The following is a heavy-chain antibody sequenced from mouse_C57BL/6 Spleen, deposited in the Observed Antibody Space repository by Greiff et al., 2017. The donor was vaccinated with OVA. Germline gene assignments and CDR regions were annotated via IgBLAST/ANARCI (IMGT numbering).Heavy chain of an antibody. D-gene: IGHD3-2*02. Sequence: VQLQQPGAELVRPGSSVKLSCKASGHTFTSYWMDWVKQRPGQGLEWIGNIYPSDSETHYNQKFKDKATLTVDKSSSTAYMQLSSLTSEDSAVYYCARRGLRLGTYWGQGTLVTVSA. J-gene: IGHJ3*01. CDR3: ARRGLRLGTY. CDR1: GHTFTSYW. CDR2: IYPSDSET. V-gene: IGHV1-61*01.